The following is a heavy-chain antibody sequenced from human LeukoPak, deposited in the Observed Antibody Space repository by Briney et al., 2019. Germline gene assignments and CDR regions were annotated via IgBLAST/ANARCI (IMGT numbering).Heavy chain of an antibody. D-gene: IGHD3-10*01. Sequence: SETLSLTCTVSGGSVSGYYWNWIRQPAGRGLEWIGRVYTTGNANSNPSLKSRVTMSVDASRSQFSLKLSSVTAADTAVYYCAREKYGSGSLRAYAFDIWGQATMVTVSS. CDR3: AREKYGSGSLRAYAFDI. J-gene: IGHJ3*02. CDR2: VYTTGNA. CDR1: GGSVSGYY. V-gene: IGHV4-4*07.